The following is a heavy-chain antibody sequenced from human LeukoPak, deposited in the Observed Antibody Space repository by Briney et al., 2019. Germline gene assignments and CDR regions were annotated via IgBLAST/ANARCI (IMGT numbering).Heavy chain of an antibody. D-gene: IGHD3-10*01. Sequence: ASVKVSCKASGYTFTAYYLHWVRQAPGQGLEWMGWINPNSGGTNYAQKFQGRVTMTRDTSISTAYTELSSLRSDDTAVYYCAMASSGFGGYFDYWGQGTLVTVSS. V-gene: IGHV1-2*02. CDR1: GYTFTAYY. CDR3: AMASSGFGGYFDY. CDR2: INPNSGGT. J-gene: IGHJ4*02.